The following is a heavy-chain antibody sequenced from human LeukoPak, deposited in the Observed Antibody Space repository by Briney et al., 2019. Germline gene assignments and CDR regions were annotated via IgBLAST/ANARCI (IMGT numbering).Heavy chain of an antibody. Sequence: PGGSLRLSCLASGFTFSNYWMTWVRQAPGKGLEWVANIRQDGSAQYYVDSVKGLFTISRDNAKNSLFLQMNSLRAEDTAVYYCATETYFRFEYWGQGTLVTVSS. J-gene: IGHJ4*02. D-gene: IGHD2/OR15-2a*01. CDR3: ATETYFRFEY. CDR1: GFTFSNYW. V-gene: IGHV3-7*04. CDR2: IRQDGSAQ.